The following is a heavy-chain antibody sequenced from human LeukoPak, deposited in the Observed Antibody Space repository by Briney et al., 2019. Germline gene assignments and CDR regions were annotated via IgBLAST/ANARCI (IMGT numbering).Heavy chain of an antibody. CDR3: ARLSDYYDSSGPSFDY. D-gene: IGHD3-22*01. CDR1: SFTFSSYW. Sequence: GGSLRLSCAASSFTFSSYWMHWVRQTPEKGLVWVSRINSDGSGTTYADSVKGRFTISRDNAKNTVYLQMNSLRAEDTAVYYCARLSDYYDSSGPSFDYWGQGTLVTVSS. J-gene: IGHJ4*02. CDR2: INSDGSGT. V-gene: IGHV3-74*01.